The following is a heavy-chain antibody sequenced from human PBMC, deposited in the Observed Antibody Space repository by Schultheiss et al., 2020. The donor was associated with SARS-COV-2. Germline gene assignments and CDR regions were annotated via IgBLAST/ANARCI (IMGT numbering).Heavy chain of an antibody. CDR2: INHSGST. CDR3: ARHVGAKQWLVPGNYYYYGMDV. D-gene: IGHD6-19*01. J-gene: IGHJ6*02. V-gene: IGHV4-34*01. Sequence: SETLSLTCAVYGGSFSGYYWSWIRQPPGKGLEWIGEINHSGSTNYNPSLKSRVTISVDTSKNQFSLKLSSVTAADTAVYYCARHVGAKQWLVPGNYYYYGMDVWGQGTTVTVSS. CDR1: GGSFSGYY.